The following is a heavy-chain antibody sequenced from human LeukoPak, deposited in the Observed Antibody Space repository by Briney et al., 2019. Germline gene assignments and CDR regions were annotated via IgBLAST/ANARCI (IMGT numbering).Heavy chain of an antibody. V-gene: IGHV3-20*04. J-gene: IGHJ3*02. CDR1: GFTFDDYG. Sequence: GGSLRLSCAASGFTFDDYGMSWVRQAPGKGLEWVSGINWNGGSTSYADSVKGRFTISRDNAKNSLYLQMNSLRAEDTALYYCAREPDGYSSSWYGSAFDIWGQGTMVTVSS. D-gene: IGHD6-13*01. CDR3: AREPDGYSSSWYGSAFDI. CDR2: INWNGGST.